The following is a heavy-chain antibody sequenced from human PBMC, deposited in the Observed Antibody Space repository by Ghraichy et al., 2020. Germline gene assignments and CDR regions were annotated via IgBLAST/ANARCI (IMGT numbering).Heavy chain of an antibody. Sequence: GGSLRLSCAASGFTFSSYAMSWVRQAPGKGLEWVSAISGSGGSTYYADSVKGRFTISRDNSKNTLYLQMNSLRAEDTAVYYCAKEGHVDTAMDYYFDYWGQGTLVTVSS. CDR3: AKEGHVDTAMDYYFDY. D-gene: IGHD5-18*01. CDR2: ISGSGGST. V-gene: IGHV3-23*01. J-gene: IGHJ4*02. CDR1: GFTFSSYA.